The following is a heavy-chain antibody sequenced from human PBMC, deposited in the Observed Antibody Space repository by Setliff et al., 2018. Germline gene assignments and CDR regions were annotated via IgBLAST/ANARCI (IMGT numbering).Heavy chain of an antibody. V-gene: IGHV4-59*01. CDR3: ARYRNYFDSSGQTQYYFDY. CDR2: IHYSGST. D-gene: IGHD3-22*01. J-gene: IGHJ4*02. Sequence: SETLSLTCSVSGASINRDYWNWIRQPPGKGLEWIGYIHYSGSTNYNPSLKSRVTISVDTSKNQFSLNLNSVTAADTAVYYCARYRNYFDSSGQTQYYFDYWGQGTLVTVSS. CDR1: GASINRDY.